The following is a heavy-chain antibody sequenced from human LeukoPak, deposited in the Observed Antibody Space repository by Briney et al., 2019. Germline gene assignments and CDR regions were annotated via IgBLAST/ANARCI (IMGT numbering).Heavy chain of an antibody. Sequence: TSSETLSLTCTVSGGSFSSGNYYWNWIRQPPGKGLEWIGYIYYSGSTYYNPSLKSRIIISVDTSKNQFSLRLRSVTAADTAVYYCVRGLSGLFDYWGQGTLVTVSS. J-gene: IGHJ4*02. D-gene: IGHD1-26*01. V-gene: IGHV4-30-4*08. CDR1: GGSFSSGNYY. CDR3: VRGLSGLFDY. CDR2: IYYSGST.